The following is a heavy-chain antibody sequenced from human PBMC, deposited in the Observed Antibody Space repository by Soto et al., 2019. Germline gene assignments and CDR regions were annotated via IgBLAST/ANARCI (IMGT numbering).Heavy chain of an antibody. CDR2: INHSGST. V-gene: IGHV4-34*01. CDR1: GGSFSGYY. CDR3: ARGKSSSSEARNWFDP. Sequence: SETLSLTCAVYGGSFSGYYWSWIRQPPGKGLEWIGEINHSGSTNYNPSLKSRVTISVDTSKNQFSLKLSSVAAADTAVYYCARGKSSSSEARNWFDPWGQGTLVTVSS. D-gene: IGHD6-6*01. J-gene: IGHJ5*02.